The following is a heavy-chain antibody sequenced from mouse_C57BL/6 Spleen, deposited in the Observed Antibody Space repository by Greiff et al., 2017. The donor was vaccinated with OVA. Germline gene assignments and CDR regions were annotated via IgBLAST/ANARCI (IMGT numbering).Heavy chain of an antibody. Sequence: DVQLQESGPGLVKPSQSLSLTCSVTGYSITSGYYWNWIRQFPGNKLEWMGYISYDGSNNYNPSLKNRISITRDTSKNQFFLKLNSVTTEDTATYYCARDDYDDGAWFAYWGQGTLVTVSA. J-gene: IGHJ3*01. CDR3: ARDDYDDGAWFAY. CDR1: GYSITSGYY. D-gene: IGHD2-4*01. CDR2: ISYDGSN. V-gene: IGHV3-6*01.